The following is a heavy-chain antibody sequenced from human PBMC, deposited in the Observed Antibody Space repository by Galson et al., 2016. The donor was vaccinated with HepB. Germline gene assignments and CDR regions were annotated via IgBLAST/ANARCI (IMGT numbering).Heavy chain of an antibody. D-gene: IGHD3-22*01. CDR2: IYHTGRT. CDR3: ALYESSGYTPRDALDI. V-gene: IGHV4-30-4*01. CDR1: GGSISSGDYY. J-gene: IGHJ3*02. Sequence: TLSLTCTVSGGSISSGDYYWSWVRQPPGKGLEWIGYIYHTGRTNYNPSLKSRVSMSADTSKNQISLKLSSVTAADTAVYYCALYESSGYTPRDALDIWGQGTM.